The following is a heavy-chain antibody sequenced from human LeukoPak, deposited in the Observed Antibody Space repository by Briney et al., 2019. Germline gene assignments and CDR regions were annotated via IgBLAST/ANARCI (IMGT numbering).Heavy chain of an antibody. J-gene: IGHJ4*02. CDR2: ISYDGSNK. D-gene: IGHD5-18*01. CDR3: AKVKYSYGLIDY. CDR1: GFTFSSYW. V-gene: IGHV3-30*18. Sequence: GGSLRLSCAASGFTFSSYWMSWVRQAPGKGLEWVAVISYDGSNKYYADSVKGRFTISRDNSKNTLYLQMNSLRAEDTAVYYCAKVKYSYGLIDYWGQGTLVTVSS.